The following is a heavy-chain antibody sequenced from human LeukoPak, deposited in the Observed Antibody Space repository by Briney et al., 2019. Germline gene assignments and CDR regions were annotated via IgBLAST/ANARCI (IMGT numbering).Heavy chain of an antibody. J-gene: IGHJ4*02. D-gene: IGHD3-22*01. CDR2: MNPNSGNT. Sequence: ASVKVSCKTSGYTFPSHDINWVRQATGQGLEWMGWMNPNSGNTGYAQKFQGRVTMSRNTSINTAYMELSSPRSDDTAVYYCARGSQTIITTFCDNWGQGTLVTVSS. V-gene: IGHV1-8*02. CDR3: ARGSQTIITTFCDN. CDR1: GYTFPSHD.